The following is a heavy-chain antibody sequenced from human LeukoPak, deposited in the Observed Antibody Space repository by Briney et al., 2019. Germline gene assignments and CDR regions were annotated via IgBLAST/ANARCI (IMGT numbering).Heavy chain of an antibody. J-gene: IGHJ6*02. CDR2: IYSGGST. Sequence: GGSLRLSCAASGFTVSSNYMSWVRQAPGKGLEWLSVIYSGGSTYYVDSVKGRFSISRDNSKNTLYLQMNDLSAEDTAVYYCARDRSYSSTSFGMDVWGQGTTVTVSS. CDR1: GFTVSSNY. V-gene: IGHV3-53*01. CDR3: ARDRSYSSTSFGMDV. D-gene: IGHD6-13*01.